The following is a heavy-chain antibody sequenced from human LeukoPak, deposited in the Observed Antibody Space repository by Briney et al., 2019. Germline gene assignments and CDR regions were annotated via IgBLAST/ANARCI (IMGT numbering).Heavy chain of an antibody. V-gene: IGHV3-21*06. CDR1: GFTFSGYS. Sequence: PGGPLRLPCAASGFTFSGYSMNWVRQAPGKGLEWVSSISSSSSYIYYADSVKGRFTVSRDSAKNSLYLQMNSLRAEDTAVYYCARGPYSSNWYVDYWGQGTLVTVAS. J-gene: IGHJ4*02. CDR3: ARGPYSSNWYVDY. D-gene: IGHD6-13*01. CDR2: ISSSSSYI.